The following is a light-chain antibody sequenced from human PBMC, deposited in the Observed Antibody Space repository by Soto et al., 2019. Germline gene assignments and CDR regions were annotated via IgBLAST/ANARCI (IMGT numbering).Light chain of an antibody. CDR2: ATS. Sequence: DIRMTQSPSSVSASVGDRVTITCRASQGIGNWLAWYQQKPGKAPKLLIYATSNLQSGVPSRFSGSGSGTDFTLTISSLQPEDFAAYYCQQSSSFPLTFGPGTKVDIK. CDR3: QQSSSFPLT. CDR1: QGIGNW. J-gene: IGKJ3*01. V-gene: IGKV1-12*01.